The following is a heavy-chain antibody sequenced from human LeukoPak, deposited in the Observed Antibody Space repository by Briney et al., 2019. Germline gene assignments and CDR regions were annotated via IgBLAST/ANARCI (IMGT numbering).Heavy chain of an antibody. V-gene: IGHV4-4*07. CDR3: ARGTSYDSSGYYYDY. CDR1: GGSISSYY. Sequence: PSEALSLTCTVSGGSISSYYWSWIRQPAGKGLEWIGRIYTSGSTNYNPSLKSRVTMSVDTSKNQFSLKLSSVTAADTAVYYCARGTSYDSSGYYYDYWGQGTLVTVSS. CDR2: IYTSGST. D-gene: IGHD3-22*01. J-gene: IGHJ4*02.